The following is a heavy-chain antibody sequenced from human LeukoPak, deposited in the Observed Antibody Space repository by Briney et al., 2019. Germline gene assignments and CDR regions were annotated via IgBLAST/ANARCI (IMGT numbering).Heavy chain of an antibody. V-gene: IGHV3-73*01. Sequence: GGSLGLSCAASGFNFSGSAIHWVRQPSGKGLEWLGRIRSKSNSFATTYAASVKGRFTISRDDPENTASLQMNSLKTEDTAVYYCTNNYAGGVGYWGQGTLVTVSS. CDR3: TNNYAGGVGY. CDR1: GFNFSGSA. CDR2: IRSKSNSFAT. J-gene: IGHJ4*02. D-gene: IGHD3-16*01.